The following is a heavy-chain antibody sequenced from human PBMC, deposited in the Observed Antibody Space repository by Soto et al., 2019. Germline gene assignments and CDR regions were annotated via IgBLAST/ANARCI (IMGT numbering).Heavy chain of an antibody. CDR1: GGSIITSYY. CDR3: ARHDWARFYGLDV. CDR2: IYYSGST. V-gene: IGHV4-39*01. D-gene: IGHD2-21*01. J-gene: IGHJ6*02. Sequence: SETLSLTCSVSGGSIITSYYWAWIRQPPGKGLEWIGSIYYSGSTYYNPSLKSRVTIFVDTSQSQFSLILGSVTTADTAVYYCARHDWARFYGLDVWGQGTTVTVSS.